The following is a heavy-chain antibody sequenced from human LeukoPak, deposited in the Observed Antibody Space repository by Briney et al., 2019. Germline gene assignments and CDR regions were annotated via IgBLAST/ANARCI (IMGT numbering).Heavy chain of an antibody. D-gene: IGHD2-2*01. J-gene: IGHJ4*02. CDR2: ISYSGST. CDR3: ARLLRGIYCSSTSCSFFDY. Sequence: PSQTLSLTCSVSGGSISSGGYYWNWLRHNPGKGLEWIGYISYSGSTYYHPSLKSRVTISIDTSENQFSLKLSSVTAADTAVYYCARLLRGIYCSSTSCSFFDYWGQGTLVTVSS. V-gene: IGHV4-31*03. CDR1: GGSISSGGYY.